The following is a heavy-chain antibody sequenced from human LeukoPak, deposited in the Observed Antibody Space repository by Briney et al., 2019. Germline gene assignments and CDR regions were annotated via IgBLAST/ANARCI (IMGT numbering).Heavy chain of an antibody. Sequence: ASVTVSCKASGYTFTDYYMHWVRQAPGQGLEWMGWTNPNSGGTIYAQKFQGRVTMTRDASISTAYMELSRLRSDDTAVYYCARVESSSLFDYWGQGTLVTVSS. CDR3: ARVESSSLFDY. J-gene: IGHJ4*02. CDR2: TNPNSGGT. V-gene: IGHV1-2*02. CDR1: GYTFTDYY. D-gene: IGHD6-13*01.